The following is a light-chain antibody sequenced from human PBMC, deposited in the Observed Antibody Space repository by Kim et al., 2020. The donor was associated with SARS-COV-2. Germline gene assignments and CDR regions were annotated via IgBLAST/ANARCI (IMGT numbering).Light chain of an antibody. CDR3: QQYNNWPFT. J-gene: IGKJ3*01. CDR1: QSVSSN. V-gene: IGKV3-15*01. Sequence: VSPGERATLSCRASQSVSSNLAWYQQKPGQAPRLLIYGASTRATGIPARFSGSGSGTEFTLTISSLQSEDFAIYYCQQYNNWPFTFGPGTKVDIK. CDR2: GAS.